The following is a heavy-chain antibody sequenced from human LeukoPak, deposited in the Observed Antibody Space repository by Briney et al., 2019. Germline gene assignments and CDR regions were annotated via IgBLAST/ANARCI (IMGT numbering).Heavy chain of an antibody. D-gene: IGHD3-16*01. Sequence: ASVKVSCKASGYTFTGYYMHWVRQAPGQGLEWMGRINPNSGGTNYAKKFQGRVTMTRDTSISTAYMELSRLRSDDTAVYYWARGGRTFLHDYWGQGTLVTVSS. V-gene: IGHV1-2*06. CDR2: INPNSGGT. CDR3: ARGGRTFLHDY. CDR1: GYTFTGYY. J-gene: IGHJ4*02.